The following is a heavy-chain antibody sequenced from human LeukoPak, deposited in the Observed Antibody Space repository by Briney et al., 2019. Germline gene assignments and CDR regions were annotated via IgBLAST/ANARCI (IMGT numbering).Heavy chain of an antibody. Sequence: SETLSVTCIVSGGSISSYFWSWFREPPGNGMECLGYIYYSGSITYNTFPKSRVTISVDPSKNQFSLKISSVTAADTAVYYCARSIAAAGYFDYWGQRTLVTVSS. CDR1: GGSISSYF. CDR3: ARSIAAAGYFDY. V-gene: IGHV4-59*08. D-gene: IGHD6-13*01. J-gene: IGHJ4*02. CDR2: IYYSGSI.